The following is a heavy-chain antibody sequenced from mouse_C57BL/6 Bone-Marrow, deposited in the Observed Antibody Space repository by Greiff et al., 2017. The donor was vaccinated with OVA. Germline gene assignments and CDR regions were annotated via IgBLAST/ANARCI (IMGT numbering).Heavy chain of an antibody. D-gene: IGHD2-1*01. CDR3: TRVSPLYYGNFYYAMDY. V-gene: IGHV5-9-1*02. CDR2: ISSGGDYI. J-gene: IGHJ4*01. CDR1: GFTFSSYA. Sequence: EVQLVESGEGLVKPGGSLKLSCAASGFTFSSYAMSWVRQTPEKRLEWVAYISSGGDYIYYADTVKGRFTISRDNARNTLYLQMSSLKSEDTAMYYCTRVSPLYYGNFYYAMDYWGQGTSVTVSS.